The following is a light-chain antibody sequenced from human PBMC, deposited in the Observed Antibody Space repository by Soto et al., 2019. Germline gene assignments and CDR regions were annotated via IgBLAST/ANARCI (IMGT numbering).Light chain of an antibody. V-gene: IGKV1-39*01. CDR1: QSISTH. CDR2: AAS. J-gene: IGKJ5*01. CDR3: QQRHMWPIT. Sequence: DIQLTQSPSSLSASVGDRVSITCRASQSISTHLSWYQQKPGKAPKLLIYAASSLQSWVPSRFTGSGSGTDFTLTISSLEPEDSAVYYCQQRHMWPITFGQGTRLEIK.